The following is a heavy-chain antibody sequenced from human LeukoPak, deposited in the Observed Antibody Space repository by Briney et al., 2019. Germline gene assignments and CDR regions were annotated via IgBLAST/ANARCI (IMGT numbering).Heavy chain of an antibody. CDR2: VHLNGAT. CDR3: TRESGAFSPFGF. CDR1: GGSIITTNW. D-gene: IGHD1-26*01. V-gene: IGHV4-4*02. J-gene: IGHJ4*02. Sequence: SETLSLTCDVSGGSIITTNWWSWVRPPPGKGLEWIGEVHLNGATNYNPSLESRVSMSIDKSKNQLSLKLSSVTAADTATYYCTRESGAFSPFGFWGQGTLVTVSS.